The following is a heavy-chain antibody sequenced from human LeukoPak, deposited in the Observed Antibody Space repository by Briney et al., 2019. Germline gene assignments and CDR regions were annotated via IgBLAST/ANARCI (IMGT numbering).Heavy chain of an antibody. D-gene: IGHD1-26*01. V-gene: IGHV3-33*06. CDR3: AKDLTQSWEPDF. CDR2: IWYDGNNK. CDR1: GFTFSSYW. Sequence: GGSLRLSCAVSGFTFSSYWMTWVRQAPGRGLEWVAVIWYDGNNKYYADSVKGRFTISRDNSKNTLYLQMNSLRAEDTAVYYCAKDLTQSWEPDFRGQGTLGTVSS. J-gene: IGHJ5*01.